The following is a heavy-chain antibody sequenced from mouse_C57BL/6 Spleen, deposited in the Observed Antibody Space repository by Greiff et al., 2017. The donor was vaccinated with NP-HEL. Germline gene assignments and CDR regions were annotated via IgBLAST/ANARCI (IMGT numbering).Heavy chain of an antibody. V-gene: IGHV1-52*01. CDR1: GYTFTSYW. D-gene: IGHD1-1*01. J-gene: IGHJ4*01. Sequence: QVQLQQPGAELVRPGSSVKLSCKASGYTFTSYWMHWVKQRPIQGLEWIGNIDPSDSETHYNQKFKDKATLTVDKSSSTAYMQLISLTSEDSAVYYCARASYYGSSYGYYAMDYWGQGTSVTVSS. CDR2: IDPSDSET. CDR3: ARASYYGSSYGYYAMDY.